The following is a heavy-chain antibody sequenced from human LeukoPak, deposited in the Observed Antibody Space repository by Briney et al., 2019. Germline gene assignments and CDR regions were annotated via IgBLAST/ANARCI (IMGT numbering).Heavy chain of an antibody. V-gene: IGHV4-39*01. CDR1: GGSIGSNSYY. J-gene: IGHJ5*02. Sequence: SETLSLTCTVSGGSIGSNSYYWGWIRQPPGKGLGWIGSISHSGNTYYNPSLKSRVTISVDTSKSQFSLRLSSVTAADTTVHYCARSVSAYFDFWRPWGQGSLVTVSS. D-gene: IGHD3/OR15-3a*01. CDR2: ISHSGNT. CDR3: ARSVSAYFDFWRP.